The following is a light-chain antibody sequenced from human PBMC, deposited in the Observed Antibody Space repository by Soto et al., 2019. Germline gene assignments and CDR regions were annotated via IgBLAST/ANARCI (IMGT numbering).Light chain of an antibody. V-gene: IGLV2-11*01. J-gene: IGLJ1*01. CDR3: CSYAGTYTFYV. Sequence: QCVLTQPRSVSGAPGQSVPISCTGTSSDVGGYDYVSWYQQHPGKAPKLMIYDVTKRPSGVPDRFSGSRSGNTASLTISGLQAEDDADYYCCSYAGTYTFYVFGTGTKVTVL. CDR2: DVT. CDR1: SSDVGGYDY.